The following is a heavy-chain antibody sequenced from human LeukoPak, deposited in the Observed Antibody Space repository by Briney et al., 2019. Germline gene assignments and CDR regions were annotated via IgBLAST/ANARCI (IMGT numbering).Heavy chain of an antibody. J-gene: IGHJ4*02. D-gene: IGHD3-10*01. CDR2: IYYSGST. Sequence: PSETLSLTCTVSGGSISSYYWSWIRQPPGKGLEWIGYIYYSGSTNYNPSLKSRVTISVDTSKNQFSLKLSSVTAADTAVYYCARDRAMVRGVIKRDYWGQGTLVTVSS. CDR3: ARDRAMVRGVIKRDY. V-gene: IGHV4-59*12. CDR1: GGSISSYY.